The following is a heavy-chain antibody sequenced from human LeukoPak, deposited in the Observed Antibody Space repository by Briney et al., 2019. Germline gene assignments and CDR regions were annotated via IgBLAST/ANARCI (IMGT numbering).Heavy chain of an antibody. V-gene: IGHV4-39*01. Sequence: KPSETLSLTCTVSGGSISSTSYYWGWIRPSPGKGLEWIGSVYYTGSTQDNPSLKGRVTISEDTSKNQFSLKLTSVTAEDTAVYYCARQLGDGYNLVYWFDPWGQGTLVTVSS. CDR1: GGSISSTSYY. CDR2: VYYTGST. J-gene: IGHJ5*02. D-gene: IGHD5-24*01. CDR3: ARQLGDGYNLVYWFDP.